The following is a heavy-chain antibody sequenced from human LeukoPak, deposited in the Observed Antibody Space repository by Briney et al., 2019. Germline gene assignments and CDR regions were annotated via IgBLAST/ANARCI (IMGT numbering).Heavy chain of an antibody. V-gene: IGHV3-9*01. CDR1: GFTFDDYA. D-gene: IGHD6-19*01. Sequence: GRSLRLSCAASGFTFDDYAMHWVRQAPGKGLEWVSGISWNSGSIGYADSVKGRSTISRDNAKNSLYLQMNSLRAEDTALYYCAKDHSSGWFYFDYWGQGTLVTVSS. CDR2: ISWNSGSI. J-gene: IGHJ4*02. CDR3: AKDHSSGWFYFDY.